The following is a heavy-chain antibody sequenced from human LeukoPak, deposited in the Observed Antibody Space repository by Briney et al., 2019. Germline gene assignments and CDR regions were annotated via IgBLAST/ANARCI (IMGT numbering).Heavy chain of an antibody. Sequence: PGGSLRLSCAASGFTFSGCGMYWVRQAPGKGLEWVAFIWYDGTVRYYTESVKGRFTISRDNSKNTLFLQMDSLRPEDTAVYYCAKDLVGATVDYWGQGTLVTVSS. D-gene: IGHD1-26*01. CDR3: AKDLVGATVDY. CDR1: GFTFSGCG. V-gene: IGHV3-30*02. CDR2: IWYDGTVR. J-gene: IGHJ4*02.